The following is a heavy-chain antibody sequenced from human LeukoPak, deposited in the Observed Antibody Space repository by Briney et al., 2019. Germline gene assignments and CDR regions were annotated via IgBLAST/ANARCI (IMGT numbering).Heavy chain of an antibody. CDR1: GFTFSSYG. Sequence: PGRSLRLSCAASGFTFSSYGMHWVRQAPGKGLEWVALIWYDGSNKYYADSVKGRFTISRDTSKNKLYLQMNSLRAEDTAVYYCAKGSPLLRYFVEWGQGTLVTVSS. V-gene: IGHV3-33*06. CDR3: AKGSPLLRYFVE. J-gene: IGHJ4*02. D-gene: IGHD3-9*01. CDR2: IWYDGSNK.